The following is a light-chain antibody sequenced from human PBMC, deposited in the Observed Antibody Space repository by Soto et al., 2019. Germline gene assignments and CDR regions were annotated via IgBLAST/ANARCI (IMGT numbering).Light chain of an antibody. CDR3: SSYTSSSTLLDV. CDR2: DVS. V-gene: IGLV2-14*01. Sequence: QSARAQPASVSGSPGQSITMSCTGTSSDDGGYNYVSWYQQHPGKAPKLMIYDVSNRPSGVSNRFSGSKSGNTASLTISGLQAEDEADYYCSSYTSSSTLLDVFGTGTKLTVL. CDR1: SSDDGGYNY. J-gene: IGLJ1*01.